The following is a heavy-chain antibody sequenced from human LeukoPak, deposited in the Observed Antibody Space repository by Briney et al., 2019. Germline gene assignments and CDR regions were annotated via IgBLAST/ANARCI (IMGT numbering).Heavy chain of an antibody. V-gene: IGHV3-23*01. CDR3: AKDLNLRGYCDY. D-gene: IGHD1-14*01. CDR1: GFTFRSYS. Sequence: PGGSLRLSCAASGFTFRSYSMHWVRQAPGKGLEWVSAISGSGGSTYYADSVKGRFTISRDNSKNTLYLQMNSLRAEDTAVYYCAKDLNLRGYCDYWGQGTLVTVSS. J-gene: IGHJ4*02. CDR2: ISGSGGST.